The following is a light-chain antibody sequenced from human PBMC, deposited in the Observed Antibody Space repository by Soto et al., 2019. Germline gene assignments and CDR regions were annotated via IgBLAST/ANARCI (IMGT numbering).Light chain of an antibody. J-gene: IGLJ1*01. CDR1: SSDVGGYNY. Sequence: LTQPASVSGSPGQSITISCTGTSSDVGGYNYVSWYQQHPGKAPKLMIYDVNNRPSGVSNRFSGSKSGNTASLTISGLQAEDEADYYCSSFTIITTYVFGTGTRSPS. CDR2: DVN. CDR3: SSFTIITTYV. V-gene: IGLV2-14*01.